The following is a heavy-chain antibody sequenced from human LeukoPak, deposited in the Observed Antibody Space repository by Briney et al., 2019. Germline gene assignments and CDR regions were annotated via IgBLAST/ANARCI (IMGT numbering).Heavy chain of an antibody. J-gene: IGHJ3*02. D-gene: IGHD3-22*01. CDR1: GFTFSVYT. V-gene: IGHV3-21*01. Sequence: GGSLRLSCAASGFTFSVYTINWARQAPGKGLEWASSISSSSKYISYGDSVKGRFTISRDNAQNSLYLQMDSLRAEDTAVYYCARERSSGRGYAFDIWGQGTMVTVSS. CDR3: ARERSSGRGYAFDI. CDR2: ISSSSKYI.